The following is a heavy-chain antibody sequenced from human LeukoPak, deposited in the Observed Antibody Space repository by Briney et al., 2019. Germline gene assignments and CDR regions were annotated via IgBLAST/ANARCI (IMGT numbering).Heavy chain of an antibody. CDR1: GLTFSSYS. CDR2: ISSSSSYI. J-gene: IGHJ4*02. CDR3: ASGDYYDSSGRRAFDY. Sequence: GGSLRLSCAASGLTFSSYSMNWVRQAPGKGLEWVSSISSSSSYIYYADSVKGRFTISRDNAKNSLYLQMNSQRAEDTAVYYCASGDYYDSSGRRAFDYWGQGTLVTVSS. V-gene: IGHV3-21*01. D-gene: IGHD3-22*01.